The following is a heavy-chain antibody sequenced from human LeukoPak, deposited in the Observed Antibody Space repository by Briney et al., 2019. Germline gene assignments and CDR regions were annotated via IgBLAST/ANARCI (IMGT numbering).Heavy chain of an antibody. J-gene: IGHJ4*02. CDR3: ARADYGDYSTFDY. D-gene: IGHD4-17*01. CDR2: ISSSSSYI. Sequence: GGSLRLSCAASGFTFSSYSMNWVRQAPGKGLEWVSSISSSSSYIYYADSVKGRFTISRDNAKNSLYLQMNSLRAEDTAVYYCARADYGDYSTFDYWGQGTLVTVSS. V-gene: IGHV3-21*01. CDR1: GFTFSSYS.